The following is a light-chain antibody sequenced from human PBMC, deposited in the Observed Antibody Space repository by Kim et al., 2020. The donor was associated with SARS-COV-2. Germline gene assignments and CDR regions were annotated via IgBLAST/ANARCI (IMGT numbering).Light chain of an antibody. CDR2: YDS. CDR1: TIGRKS. J-gene: IGLJ2*01. V-gene: IGLV3-21*04. CDR3: QVWDSSSDHVV. Sequence: PGKTARITGGGNTIGRKSVHWYQQKPGQAPVLVIYYDSDRPSGIPERFSGSNSGNTATLTISRVEAGDEADYYCQVWDSSSDHVVFGGGTQLTVL.